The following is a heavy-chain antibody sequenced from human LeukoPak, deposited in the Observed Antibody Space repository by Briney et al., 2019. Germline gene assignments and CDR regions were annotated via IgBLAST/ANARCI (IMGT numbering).Heavy chain of an antibody. CDR1: GYTFTSNG. J-gene: IGHJ4*02. V-gene: IGHV1-18*04. Sequence: GASAKISCRASGYTFTSNGSSWVLRAPGQGREWMVWISAYNGNTNYAQKLQGRVTMTTDTSTSTAYMELRSLRSDDTAAYYCARVNGDYLDYWGQGTLVTVSS. CDR2: ISAYNGNT. D-gene: IGHD4-17*01. CDR3: ARVNGDYLDY.